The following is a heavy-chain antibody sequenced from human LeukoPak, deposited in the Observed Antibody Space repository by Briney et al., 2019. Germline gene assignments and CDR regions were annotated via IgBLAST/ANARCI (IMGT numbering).Heavy chain of an antibody. J-gene: IGHJ4*02. Sequence: GGSLRLSCAASGFTFSSYAMSWVRQAPGKGLEWVSAISGSGGSTYYADSVKGRFTISRDNSKNTLYLQMNSLRAEDTAVYYCAAPPPYYYDSSGYFDYWGQGTLVTVSS. V-gene: IGHV3-23*01. CDR3: AAPPPYYYDSSGYFDY. CDR2: ISGSGGST. D-gene: IGHD3-22*01. CDR1: GFTFSSYA.